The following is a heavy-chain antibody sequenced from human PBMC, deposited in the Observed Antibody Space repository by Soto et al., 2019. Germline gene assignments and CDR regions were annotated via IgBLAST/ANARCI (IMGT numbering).Heavy chain of an antibody. V-gene: IGHV3-48*03. CDR3: ARDATNTSSWYFDL. D-gene: IGHD6-13*01. J-gene: IGHJ2*01. Sequence: PGGSLRLSCEASGFSFSHYDMTWVRQAPGKGLEWVSYISDSGKTMFYADSVKGRFTISRDNAKNSLFLQMNSLRVEDTAVYYCARDATNTSSWYFDLWGRGTLVTVSS. CDR1: GFSFSHYD. CDR2: ISDSGKTM.